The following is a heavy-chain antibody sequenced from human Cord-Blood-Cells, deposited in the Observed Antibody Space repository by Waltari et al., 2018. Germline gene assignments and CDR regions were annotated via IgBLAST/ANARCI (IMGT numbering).Heavy chain of an antibody. V-gene: IGHV1-2*02. CDR1: GYTFPGYY. J-gene: IGHJ4*02. D-gene: IGHD1-1*01. Sequence: QVQLLQPGAEVMKPGASVKVSCKAAGYTFPGYYMHWVRQAPGQGLECMGWINPNSGGTNYAQKFQGRVTMTRDMSISAAYMELGRLRSAETAVYYCASGPIAPYNSWYFDYWGQGTLVTVSS. CDR2: INPNSGGT. CDR3: ASGPIAPYNSWYFDY.